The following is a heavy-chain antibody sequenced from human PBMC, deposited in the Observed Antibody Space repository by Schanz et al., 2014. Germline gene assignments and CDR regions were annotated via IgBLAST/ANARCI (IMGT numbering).Heavy chain of an antibody. CDR3: ARGTGWNLHY. D-gene: IGHD1-1*01. CDR1: GFTLSNSD. CDR2: IGYLGDT. V-gene: IGHV3-13*01. J-gene: IGHJ4*02. Sequence: VQLVESGGGVVQFGRSLRLSCAASGFTLSNSDMHWVRQGTGKGLEWVSTIGYLGDTYYPDSVKGRFTVSRDSGQNFLYLQMNSLRAGDTAVYYCARGTGWNLHYWGQGALVTVSS.